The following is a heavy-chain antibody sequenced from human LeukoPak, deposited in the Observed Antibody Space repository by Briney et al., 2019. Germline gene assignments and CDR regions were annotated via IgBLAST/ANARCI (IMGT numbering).Heavy chain of an antibody. D-gene: IGHD5-12*01. J-gene: IGHJ4*02. CDR3: AREYSASEH. CDR2: IDPYTGNT. V-gene: IGHV1-2*03. CDR1: GYTFVGYY. Sequence: LGASVKVSCRASGYTFVGYYLHWVRQAPGQGLEWMAWIDPYTGNTHYAQKFQGRITVTRDTSVSTTYMELSWLTSDDTARYYCAREYSASEHWGQGTLVTVSS.